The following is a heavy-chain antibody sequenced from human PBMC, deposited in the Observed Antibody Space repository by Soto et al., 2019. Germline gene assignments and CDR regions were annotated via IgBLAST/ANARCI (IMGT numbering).Heavy chain of an antibody. D-gene: IGHD3-10*01. J-gene: IGHJ4*02. CDR2: ISVYNGNT. Sequence: QVQLVQSGAEVKKPGASVKVSCKASGYTFTSYGISWVRQAPGQGLEWMGWISVYNGNTNYAQKLQGRVTMTTDTSTRTGYMELRILRSDDTAVYYCASGWFGEFVYYFDYWGQGTLVTVSS. CDR1: GYTFTSYG. CDR3: ASGWFGEFVYYFDY. V-gene: IGHV1-18*01.